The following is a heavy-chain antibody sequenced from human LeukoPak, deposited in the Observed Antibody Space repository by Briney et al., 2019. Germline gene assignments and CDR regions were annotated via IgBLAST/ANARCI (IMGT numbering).Heavy chain of an antibody. CDR1: GYTFTSYY. Sequence: ASVKVSCKASGYTFTSYYMHWVRQAPGQGLEWMGIINPSGGSTSYAQKFQGRVTMTRDTSTSTVYMELSSLRSEDTAVYYCARDKVQGYYDSSGYWAHLDYWGQGTLVTVSS. CDR3: ARDKVQGYYDSSGYWAHLDY. V-gene: IGHV1-46*01. J-gene: IGHJ4*02. CDR2: INPSGGST. D-gene: IGHD3-22*01.